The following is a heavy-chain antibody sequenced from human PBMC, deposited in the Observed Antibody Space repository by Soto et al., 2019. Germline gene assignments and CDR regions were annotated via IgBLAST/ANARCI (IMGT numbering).Heavy chain of an antibody. CDR3: AGQWLVRGDREGTRDSNSMDV. V-gene: IGHV5-10-1*01. D-gene: IGHD6-19*01. Sequence: GESLKISCQGPAYSFTNYWINWVRQMPGKGLEWMGRIDPVDSYTNYSPSFKGHVTISDDKSISTAYLQWSSRKASDSAMYYGAGQWLVRGDREGTRDSNSMDVWGQGTTVTVSS. J-gene: IGHJ6*02. CDR1: AYSFTNYW. CDR2: IDPVDSYT.